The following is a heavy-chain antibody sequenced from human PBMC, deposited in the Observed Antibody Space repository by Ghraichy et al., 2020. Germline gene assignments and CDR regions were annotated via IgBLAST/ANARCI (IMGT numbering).Heavy chain of an antibody. CDR1: GFTFSSYA. D-gene: IGHD2-2*01. J-gene: IGHJ3*02. CDR3: VKGYQLLGFPDAFDI. Sequence: GGYLRLSCSASGFTFSSYAMHWVRQAPGKGLEYVSAISSNGGSTYYADSVKGRFTISRDNSKNTLYLQMSNLRAEDTAVYYCVKGYQLLGFPDAFDIWGQGTMVT. CDR2: ISSNGGST. V-gene: IGHV3-64D*09.